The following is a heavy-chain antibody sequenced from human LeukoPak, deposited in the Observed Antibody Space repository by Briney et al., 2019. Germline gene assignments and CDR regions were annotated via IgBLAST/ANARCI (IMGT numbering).Heavy chain of an antibody. J-gene: IGHJ6*03. V-gene: IGHV6-1*01. CDR2: TYYRSKWYN. D-gene: IGHD6-6*01. Sequence: SQTLSLTCAISGDSVSSNSAAWNWIRQSPSRGLEWLGRTYYRSKWYNDYAVSVKSRITINPDTSKNQFSLQLNSVTPEDTAVYYCARGWYSSSDYYYYYYMDVWGKGTTATVSS. CDR1: GDSVSSNSAA. CDR3: ARGWYSSSDYYYYYYMDV.